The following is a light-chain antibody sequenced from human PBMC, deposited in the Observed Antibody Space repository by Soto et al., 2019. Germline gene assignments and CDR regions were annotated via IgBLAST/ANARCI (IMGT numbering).Light chain of an antibody. V-gene: IGKV1-5*03. CDR1: QTISSW. CDR3: KHYNSYSEA. CDR2: KAY. J-gene: IGKJ1*01. Sequence: DIQMTQSPSTLSGSVGDRVTTTCRASQTISSWLAWYQQKPGKAPKLLIYKAYTLKSGVQSRFSGSGSGTEFTLTIRSLQPDDFATYYCKHYNSYSEAVGQGAKVDIK.